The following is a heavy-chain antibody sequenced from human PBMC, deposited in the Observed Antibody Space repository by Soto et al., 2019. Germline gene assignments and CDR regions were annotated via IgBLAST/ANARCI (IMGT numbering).Heavy chain of an antibody. CDR2: IYWDDDK. Sequence: KESGPTLVKPTQTLTLTCPFSGFSLSTSGVGVGWSRQPPGKALEWLALIYWDDDKRYSPSLKSRLTITKDTSKNQVVLTMTKMDPVDTATYYCAHRLATIFGVVYFDYWGQGTLVTVSS. V-gene: IGHV2-5*02. CDR1: GFSLSTSGVG. D-gene: IGHD3-3*01. J-gene: IGHJ4*02. CDR3: AHRLATIFGVVYFDY.